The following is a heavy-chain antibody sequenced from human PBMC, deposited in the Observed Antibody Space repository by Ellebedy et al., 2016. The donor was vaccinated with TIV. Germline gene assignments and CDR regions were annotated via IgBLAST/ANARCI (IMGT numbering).Heavy chain of an antibody. CDR1: GFTFSTYA. V-gene: IGHV3-23*01. D-gene: IGHD6-19*01. Sequence: PGGSLRLSCAASGFTFSTYAMSWVRQAPGKGLECVSGISGSGGYTYYADSVKGRFTISRDNSKNTLYLQMSSLRAEDTALYYCAKDFTGYSSGWYPFDRWGQGTLVTVSS. CDR3: AKDFTGYSSGWYPFDR. CDR2: ISGSGGYT. J-gene: IGHJ4*02.